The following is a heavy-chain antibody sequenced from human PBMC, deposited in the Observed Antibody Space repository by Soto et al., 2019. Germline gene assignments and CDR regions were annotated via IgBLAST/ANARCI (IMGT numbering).Heavy chain of an antibody. V-gene: IGHV3-23*01. CDR2: ISGSAGST. Sequence: GSLPLSCAASGFTFSSYAMSWVRQAPGKGLEWVSGISGSAGSTYYADSVTGRFTISRDKSKNTLYLQMHSLRAEDTAIYYCAKNTFFDYWGQGTLVTVSS. CDR3: AKNTFFDY. J-gene: IGHJ4*02. CDR1: GFTFSSYA.